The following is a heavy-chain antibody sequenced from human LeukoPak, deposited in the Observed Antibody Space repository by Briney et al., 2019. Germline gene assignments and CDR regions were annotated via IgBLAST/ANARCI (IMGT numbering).Heavy chain of an antibody. V-gene: IGHV1-18*04. J-gene: IGHJ5*02. Sequence: ASVKVSCKASGYTFTSYGISWVRQAPGQGLEWMGWISAYNGNTNYAQKLQGRVTMTTDTSTSTAYMELRSLRSDDTAVYYCARGPRASTPSASGWFDPWGQGTLVTVSS. CDR3: ARGPRASTPSASGWFDP. CDR2: ISAYNGNT. D-gene: IGHD1-26*01. CDR1: GYTFTSYG.